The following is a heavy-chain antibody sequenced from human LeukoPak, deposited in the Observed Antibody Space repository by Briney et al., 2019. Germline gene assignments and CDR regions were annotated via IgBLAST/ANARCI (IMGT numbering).Heavy chain of an antibody. Sequence: GASVKVSCKASGYTFTNYGISWMRQAPGQGLEWMGWISGYNDNTNYAQKLQGRVTMTTDTSTSTAYIEVRSLRSDDTAVYYCAREVAVGTFDYWGQGTLVTVSS. CDR2: ISGYNDNT. D-gene: IGHD1-26*01. J-gene: IGHJ4*02. CDR3: AREVAVGTFDY. CDR1: GYTFTNYG. V-gene: IGHV1-18*01.